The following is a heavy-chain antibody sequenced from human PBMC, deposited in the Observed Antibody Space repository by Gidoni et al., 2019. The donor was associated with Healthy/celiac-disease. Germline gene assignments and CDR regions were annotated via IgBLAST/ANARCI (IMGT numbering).Heavy chain of an antibody. V-gene: IGHV1-18*01. CDR1: GYTFTSSG. J-gene: IGHJ4*02. Sequence: QVQLVQSGAEVKKPVASVKVSCTASGYTFTSSGIRWVRQAPGQGLEWMGWISAYNGNTNYAQKLQGRVTMTTDTSTSTAYMELRSLRSDDTAVYYCARDIAAMAHTAPLFVDYWGQGTLVTVSS. D-gene: IGHD5-18*01. CDR2: ISAYNGNT. CDR3: ARDIAAMAHTAPLFVDY.